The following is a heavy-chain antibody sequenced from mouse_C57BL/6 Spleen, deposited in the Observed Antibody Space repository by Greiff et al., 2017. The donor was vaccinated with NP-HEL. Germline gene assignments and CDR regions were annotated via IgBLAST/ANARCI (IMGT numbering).Heavy chain of an antibody. CDR3: ARFYDGYWGFAY. Sequence: VQLQQSGPELVKPGASVKIPCKASGYTFTDYNMDWVKQSHGKSLEWIGDINPNNGGTIYNQKFKGKVTLTVDKSSSTAYMELRSLTSEDTAVYYCARFYDGYWGFAYWGQGTLVTVSA. V-gene: IGHV1-18*01. CDR2: INPNNGGT. D-gene: IGHD2-3*01. J-gene: IGHJ3*01. CDR1: GYTFTDYN.